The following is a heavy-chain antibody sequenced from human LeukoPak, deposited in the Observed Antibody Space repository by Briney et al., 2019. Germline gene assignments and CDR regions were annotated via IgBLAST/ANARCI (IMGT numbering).Heavy chain of an antibody. CDR3: ARDGPNYRFDH. D-gene: IGHD3-10*01. Sequence: SETLSLTCTVSGGSISSYYWSWIRQPPGKGLEWIGCIYYSGSTNYNPSLQSRVTISVDTSKNQFSLKLNSVTAADTAVYYCARDGPNYRFDHWGQGTLVTVSS. CDR2: IYYSGST. J-gene: IGHJ4*02. V-gene: IGHV4-59*01. CDR1: GGSISSYY.